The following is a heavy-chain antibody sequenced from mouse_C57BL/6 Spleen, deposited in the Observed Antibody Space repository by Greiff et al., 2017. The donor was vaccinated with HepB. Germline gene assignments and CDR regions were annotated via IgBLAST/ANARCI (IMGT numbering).Heavy chain of an antibody. CDR2: INPSNGGT. J-gene: IGHJ2*01. V-gene: IGHV1-53*01. CDR1: GYTFTSYW. Sequence: QVQLQQPGTELVKPGASVKLSCKASGYTFTSYWMHWVKQRPGQGLEWIGNINPSNGGTNYNEKFKSKATLTVDKSSSTAYMQLSSLTSEDSAVYDCARGRNYYGSSRYYFDYWGQGTTLTVSS. D-gene: IGHD1-1*01. CDR3: ARGRNYYGSSRYYFDY.